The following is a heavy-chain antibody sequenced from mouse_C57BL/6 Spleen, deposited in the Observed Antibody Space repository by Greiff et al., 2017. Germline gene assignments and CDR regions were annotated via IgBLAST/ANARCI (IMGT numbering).Heavy chain of an antibody. V-gene: IGHV1-69*01. CDR3: AIYSGYEYLDY. Sequence: VQLQQPGAELVMPGASVKLSCKASGYTFTSYWMHWVQQRPGQGLEWIGKIDPSNGCTNYNQKFKGKSTLTVDKSSSTAYMQLSSLTSEDSAVYYCAIYSGYEYLDYWGHSTTVTVS. CDR1: GYTFTSYW. CDR2: IDPSNGCT. J-gene: IGHJ2*01. D-gene: IGHD1-2*01.